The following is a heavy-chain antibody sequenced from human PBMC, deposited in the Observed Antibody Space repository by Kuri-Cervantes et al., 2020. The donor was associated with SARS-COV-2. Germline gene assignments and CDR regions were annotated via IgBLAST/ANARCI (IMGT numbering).Heavy chain of an antibody. CDR1: GFTFSSYE. J-gene: IGHJ1*01. D-gene: IGHD2-8*01. V-gene: IGHV3-48*03. CDR2: ISSSGSTI. Sequence: GESLKISCAASGFTFSSYEMNWVRQAPGKGLEWVSYISSSGSTIYYADSVKGRFTISRDNAKNSLYLQMNSLRAEDTAVYYCARDFPAYCTNGVCYSEYFQHWGQGTLVTVSS. CDR3: ARDFPAYCTNGVCYSEYFQH.